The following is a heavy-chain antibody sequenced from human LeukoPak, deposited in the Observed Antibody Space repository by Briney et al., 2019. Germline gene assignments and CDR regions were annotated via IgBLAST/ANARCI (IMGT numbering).Heavy chain of an antibody. D-gene: IGHD3-16*01. Sequence: GASVKVSCKASGYTFTSYDINWVRQATGQGLEWMGWMNPNSGNTGYAQKFQGRVTITRNTSISTAYMELSSLRSEDTAVYYCARGIMITFGGVIQIDYWGQGTLVTVSS. CDR1: GYTFTSYD. CDR3: ARGIMITFGGVIQIDY. CDR2: MNPNSGNT. V-gene: IGHV1-8*03. J-gene: IGHJ4*02.